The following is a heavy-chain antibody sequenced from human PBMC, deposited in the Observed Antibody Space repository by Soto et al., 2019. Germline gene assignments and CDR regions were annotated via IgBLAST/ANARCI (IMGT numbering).Heavy chain of an antibody. CDR1: GFTVSSNY. V-gene: IGHV3-53*02. J-gene: IGHJ6*02. CDR2: IYSGGST. Sequence: EVQLVETGGGLIQPGGSLRLSCAASGFTVSSNYMSWVRQAPGKGLEWVSVIYSGGSTYYAHSVKGRFTISRDNSKNTLYLQMNSLRAEDTAVYYCARSPQQLVRYYYGMDVWGQGTTVTVSS. CDR3: ARSPQQLVRYYYGMDV. D-gene: IGHD6-13*01.